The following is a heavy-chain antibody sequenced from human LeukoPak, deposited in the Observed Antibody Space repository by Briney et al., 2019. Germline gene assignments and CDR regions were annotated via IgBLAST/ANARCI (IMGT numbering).Heavy chain of an antibody. J-gene: IGHJ4*02. CDR3: GSSTRPTFYFDY. V-gene: IGHV4-39*01. Sequence: NASETLSLTCTVSGGSISSSSYYWGWIRQPPGKGLEWIGSIYYSGSTYYNPSLKSRVTISVDTSKNQFSLKLSSVTAADTAVYYCGSSTRPTFYFDYWGQGTLVTVSS. CDR2: IYYSGST. CDR1: GGSISSSSYY.